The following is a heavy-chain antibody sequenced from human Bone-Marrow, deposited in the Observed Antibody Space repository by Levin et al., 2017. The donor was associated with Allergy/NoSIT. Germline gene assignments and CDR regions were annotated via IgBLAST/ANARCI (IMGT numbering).Heavy chain of an antibody. Sequence: SLRLSCATSGFIFSQAWMSWVRQAPAKGPEWFFPLFLPPSFSPPSSSSPVKGRFTISRDDSKNTLYLQMNSLETEDTGVYYCITDQAYYYGAGARADYWGQGTLVTVSS. CDR3: ITDQAYYYGAGARADY. J-gene: IGHJ4*02. CDR1: GFIFSQAW. D-gene: IGHD3-10*01. CDR2: LFLPPSFSPP. V-gene: IGHV3-15*06.